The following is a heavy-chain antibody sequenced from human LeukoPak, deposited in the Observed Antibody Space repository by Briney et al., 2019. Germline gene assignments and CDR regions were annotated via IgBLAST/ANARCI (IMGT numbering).Heavy chain of an antibody. CDR2: INHSGST. D-gene: IGHD6-19*01. CDR1: GGSFSVYY. V-gene: IGHV4-34*01. Sequence: PSETLSLTCAVYGGSFSVYYWSWIRQPPGKGLEWIGEINHSGSTNYNPSLKSRVTISVDTSKNQFSLKLSSVTAADTAVYYCARGLWRAVAGPNFDYWGQGTLVTVSS. J-gene: IGHJ4*02. CDR3: ARGLWRAVAGPNFDY.